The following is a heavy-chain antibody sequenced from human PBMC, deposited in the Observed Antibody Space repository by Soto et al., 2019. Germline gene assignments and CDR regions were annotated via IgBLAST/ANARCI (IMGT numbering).Heavy chain of an antibody. J-gene: IGHJ4*02. Sequence: PSKTQSVTCAFYDVSFSGYSWSWLPQPPGKGLEWIGEINHSGSTNYNASLKSRVTISVDTFKNQFSLKLSSVTAADTAVYYCARGSTRRGDFDYWGQGTLATVSS. CDR2: INHSGST. CDR3: ARGSTRRGDFDY. V-gene: IGHV4-34*01. CDR1: DVSFSGYS. D-gene: IGHD3-16*01.